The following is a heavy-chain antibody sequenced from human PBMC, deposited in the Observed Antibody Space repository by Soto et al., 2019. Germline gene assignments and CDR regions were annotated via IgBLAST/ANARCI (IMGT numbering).Heavy chain of an antibody. D-gene: IGHD4-17*01. CDR3: ARGTTATGYYYYMDV. J-gene: IGHJ6*03. CDR1: GYTFTGYY. Sequence: ASVKVSCKACGYTFTGYYMHWVRQAPGQGLEWMGWINPNSGGTNYAQKFQGWVTMTRDTSISTAYMELSRLRSDDTAVYYCARGTTATGYYYYMDVWGKGTTVTVSS. V-gene: IGHV1-2*04. CDR2: INPNSGGT.